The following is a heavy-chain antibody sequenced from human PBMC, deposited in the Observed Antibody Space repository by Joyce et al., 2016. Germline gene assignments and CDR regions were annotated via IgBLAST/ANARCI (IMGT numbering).Heavy chain of an antibody. CDR2: IITTGTTI. D-gene: IGHD3-10*01. CDR1: GFTFSDYS. Sequence: EVQLVEAGGGLVQPGGSLRLSCAASGFTFSDYSMNWVRQAPGNGLDWVSSIITTGTTINYVDSVKGRVTISKDNAKNSLYLQMSRLGGEDTAVYYCARTSVISPRDYWGQGTLITVSS. V-gene: IGHV3-48*04. J-gene: IGHJ4*02. CDR3: ARTSVISPRDY.